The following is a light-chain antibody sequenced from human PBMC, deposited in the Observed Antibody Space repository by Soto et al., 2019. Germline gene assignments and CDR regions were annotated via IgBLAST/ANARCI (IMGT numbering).Light chain of an antibody. J-gene: IGKJ4*01. CDR1: ETVSRY. CDR3: HERSNWPST. Sequence: EVALTQSPATLSSSPGNRATLSCTASETVSRYLAGYQQKPGQAPRLLIYDASNRATGIPARFSGSGSGTDFTLTITSREPEDFAVYYCHERSNWPSTFGGGTKVEIK. CDR2: DAS. V-gene: IGKV3-11*01.